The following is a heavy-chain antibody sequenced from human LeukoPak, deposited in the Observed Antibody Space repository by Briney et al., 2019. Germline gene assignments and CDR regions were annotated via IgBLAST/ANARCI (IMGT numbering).Heavy chain of an antibody. Sequence: PGGSLRLSCAASGFTFSDYYMNWVRQAPGKGLEWVSSISSSCSYIYYADSVKGRFTISRDDAKNSLYLQMNSLRAEDTAVYYCAKDRGDLPPYFDYWGQGTLVTVSS. V-gene: IGHV3-21*01. CDR3: AKDRGDLPPYFDY. CDR2: ISSSCSYI. D-gene: IGHD2-21*02. J-gene: IGHJ4*02. CDR1: GFTFSDYY.